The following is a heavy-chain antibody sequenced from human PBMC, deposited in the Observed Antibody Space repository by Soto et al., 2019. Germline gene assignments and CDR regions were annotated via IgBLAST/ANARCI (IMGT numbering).Heavy chain of an antibody. CDR1: GFTFGIYA. V-gene: IGHV3-23*01. D-gene: IGHD1-26*01. CDR3: AKEFQWELHAFDI. CDR2: ISGSGRST. J-gene: IGHJ3*02. Sequence: EVQLLDSWGGLVQPGGSLRLSCVASGFTFGIYAMTWFRQAPGKGLEWVSKISGSGRSTYYADSVKGRFTISRDNSKNTLFLQMNSLRADDTAVYYCAKEFQWELHAFDIWGQGTMVTVSS.